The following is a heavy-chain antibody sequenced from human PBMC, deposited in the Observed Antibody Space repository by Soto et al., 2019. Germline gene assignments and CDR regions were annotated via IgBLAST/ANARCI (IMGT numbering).Heavy chain of an antibody. CDR1: GFTFSSYA. Sequence: QVQLVESGGGVVQPGRSLRLSCAASGFTFSSYAMHWVRQAPGKGLEWAAVISYAGSNKYYADSVKGRFNITSDNSKNTLYLQMNSLRAEDTAVYYCARDGTYGDPRSPFDYWGQGTLVTVSS. D-gene: IGHD4-17*01. CDR3: ARDGTYGDPRSPFDY. V-gene: IGHV3-30-3*01. J-gene: IGHJ4*02. CDR2: ISYAGSNK.